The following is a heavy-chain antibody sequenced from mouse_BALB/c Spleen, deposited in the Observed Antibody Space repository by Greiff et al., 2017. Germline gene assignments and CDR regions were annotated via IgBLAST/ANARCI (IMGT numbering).Heavy chain of an antibody. V-gene: IGHV3-2*02. J-gene: IGHJ2*01. Sequence: EVQGVESGPGLVKPSQSLSLTCTVTGYSITSDYAWNWIRQFPGNKLEWMGYISYSGSTSYNPSLKSRISITRDTSKNQFFLQLNSVTTEDTATYYCARKEYYFDYWGQGTTLTVSS. CDR1: GYSITSDYA. CDR2: ISYSGST. CDR3: ARKEYYFDY.